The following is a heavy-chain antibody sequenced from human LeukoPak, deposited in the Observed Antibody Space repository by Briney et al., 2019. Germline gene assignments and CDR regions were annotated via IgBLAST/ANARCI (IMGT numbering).Heavy chain of an antibody. CDR1: GSTFSSYA. Sequence: PGRSLRLSCAVSGSTFSSYAMYWVRQAPGKGLEWVAVISYDGSNKYCADSVKGRFTISRDNSKNTLYLQMNSPRAEDTAVYYCARDKYSSSWYYFDYWGQGTLVTVSS. D-gene: IGHD6-13*01. CDR2: ISYDGSNK. CDR3: ARDKYSSSWYYFDY. V-gene: IGHV3-30-3*01. J-gene: IGHJ4*02.